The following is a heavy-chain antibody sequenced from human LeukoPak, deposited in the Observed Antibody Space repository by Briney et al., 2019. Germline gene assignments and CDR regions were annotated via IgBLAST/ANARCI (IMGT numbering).Heavy chain of an antibody. V-gene: IGHV4-34*01. CDR1: GGSFSGYY. J-gene: IGHJ4*02. CDR3: AHRDMAGSDFDY. D-gene: IGHD6-19*01. Sequence: SSETLSLTCAVYGGSFSGYYWSWIRQPPGKGLEWIGEINHSGSTNYNPSLKSRVTISVDTSKNQFSLKLSSVTAADTAVYYCAHRDMAGSDFDYWGQGTLVTVSS. CDR2: INHSGST.